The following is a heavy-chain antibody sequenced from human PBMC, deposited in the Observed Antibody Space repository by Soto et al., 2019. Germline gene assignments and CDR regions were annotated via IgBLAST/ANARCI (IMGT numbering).Heavy chain of an antibody. CDR1: GFTFSFYW. V-gene: IGHV3-7*01. CDR3: ARVRRRDWEMLQTVTYFYYGMDV. CDR2: INQDGSDK. Sequence: EVQLVESGGGLVQPRGSQRLSCAVSGFTFSFYWMAWVRQAPGKGLEWVASINQDGSDKSYVDSVRGRFTISRDDDKNSLYLQMNSLGDEDTAVYYCARVRRRDWEMLQTVTYFYYGMDVWGQGTTVTVSS. D-gene: IGHD1-26*01. J-gene: IGHJ6*02.